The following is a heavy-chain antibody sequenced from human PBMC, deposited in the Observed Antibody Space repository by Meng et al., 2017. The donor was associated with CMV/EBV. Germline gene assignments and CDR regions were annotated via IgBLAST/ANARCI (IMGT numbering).Heavy chain of an antibody. CDR3: ANFGGEVY. Sequence: GESLKISWAASGFTFSSYGMHWVRQAPGKGLAWVAIIRYDGSNKYYADSVKGRFTISRDNSKNTLYLQMNSLRAEDTAVYYCANFGGEVYWGQGTLVTVSS. CDR1: GFTFSSYG. V-gene: IGHV3-30*02. CDR2: IRYDGSNK. D-gene: IGHD3-10*01. J-gene: IGHJ4*02.